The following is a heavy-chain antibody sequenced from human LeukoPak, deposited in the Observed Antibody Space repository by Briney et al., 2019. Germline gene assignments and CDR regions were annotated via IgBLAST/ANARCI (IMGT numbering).Heavy chain of an antibody. CDR2: INPNSGGT. V-gene: IGHV1-2*02. Sequence: GASVKVSCKASGYTFTGYYMHWVRQAPGQGLEWMGWINPNSGGTNYAQKFQGRVTMTRDTSTSTVYMELSSLRSEDTAVYYCARDLSRLANWFDPWGQGTLVTVSS. J-gene: IGHJ5*02. CDR3: ARDLSRLANWFDP. CDR1: GYTFTGYY.